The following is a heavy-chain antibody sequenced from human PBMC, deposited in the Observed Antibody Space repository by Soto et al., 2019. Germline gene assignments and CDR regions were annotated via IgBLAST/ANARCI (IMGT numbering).Heavy chain of an antibody. V-gene: IGHV3-21*01. D-gene: IGHD4-17*01. CDR1: GFTFSSYA. J-gene: IGHJ3*02. Sequence: PGGSLRLSCAASGFTFSSYAMSWVRQAPGKGLEWVSSISTSSSYINYADSVKGRFTISRDNAKKSLYLQMNSLRAEDTAVYYCARDSRDYAIDAFDIWGQGTMVTVSS. CDR2: ISTSSSYI. CDR3: ARDSRDYAIDAFDI.